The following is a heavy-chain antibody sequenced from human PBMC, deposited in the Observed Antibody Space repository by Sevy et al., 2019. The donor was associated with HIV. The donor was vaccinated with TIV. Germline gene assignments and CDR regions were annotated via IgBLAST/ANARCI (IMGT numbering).Heavy chain of an antibody. CDR3: LREDINAPRTLLSFDI. D-gene: IGHD3-3*01. CDR2: INPNSCVT. Sequence: ASVKVSCKTTGYIFSDYNMHWVRQAPGQGLEWMALINPNSCVTIYAHNVRGRISGTRDTSMNIAYMELSGLTSDDTAVYYCLREDINAPRTLLSFDIWGQGTMVTVSS. V-gene: IGHV1-2*06. J-gene: IGHJ3*02. CDR1: GYIFSDYN.